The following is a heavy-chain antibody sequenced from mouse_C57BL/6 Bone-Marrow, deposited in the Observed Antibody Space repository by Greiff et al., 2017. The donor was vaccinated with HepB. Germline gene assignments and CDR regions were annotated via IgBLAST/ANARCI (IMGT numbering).Heavy chain of an antibody. J-gene: IGHJ4*01. CDR2: IDPENGDT. Sequence: EVQLQQSGAELVRPGASVKLSCTASGFNIKDYYMHWVKQRPEQGLEWIGWIDPENGDTEYASKFQGKATITADTSSNTAYLQLSSLTSEDTAVYYSTSALLDYWGQGTAVTVSS. V-gene: IGHV14-4*01. CDR1: GFNIKDYY. CDR3: TSALLDY. D-gene: IGHD6-1*01.